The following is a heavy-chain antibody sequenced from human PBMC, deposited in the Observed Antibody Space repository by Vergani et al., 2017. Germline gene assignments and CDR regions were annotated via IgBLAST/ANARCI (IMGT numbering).Heavy chain of an antibody. CDR3: AKVGRSEVAGTFGAFDI. CDR2: LSASDRRT. D-gene: IGHD6-19*01. V-gene: IGHV3-23*04. Sequence: EVEVVESGGGLVQPGGSLRLSCAASGFTFILHAMSWVRQAPGKGLEWVSTLSASDRRTHYADSVKGRFTISRDNSKNTLFLQMNSLRPEDTAVYYCAKVGRSEVAGTFGAFDIWGQGTMVTVSS. CDR1: GFTFILHA. J-gene: IGHJ3*02.